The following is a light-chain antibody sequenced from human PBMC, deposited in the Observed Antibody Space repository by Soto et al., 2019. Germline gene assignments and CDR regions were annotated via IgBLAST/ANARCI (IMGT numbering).Light chain of an antibody. CDR3: QQSYTTPSWT. Sequence: DIQMTQSPSSLSASVGDRVTITCRASQSISSYLIWYQQKPGKAPRSLIYAASSLQSGVPSRFSGSRSGTYFTLTISSLQPEDFATYYCQQSYTTPSWTFGQGTKVETK. CDR2: AAS. V-gene: IGKV1-39*01. CDR1: QSISSY. J-gene: IGKJ1*01.